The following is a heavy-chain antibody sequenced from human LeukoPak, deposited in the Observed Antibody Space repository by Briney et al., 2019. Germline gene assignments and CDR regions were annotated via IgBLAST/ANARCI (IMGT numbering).Heavy chain of an antibody. CDR1: GGYISRYY. J-gene: IGHJ4*02. CDR3: ASVGSSSSFGY. D-gene: IGHD6-6*01. V-gene: IGHV4-59*01. Sequence: SETLSLTCTCSGGYISRYYWGGIRQPPGKGLEWIGYIYYSGSTNYNPSLKSRVTISVDTSKNQLSLKLISVTAADTAVYYCASVGSSSSFGYWGQGTLVTVSS. CDR2: IYYSGST.